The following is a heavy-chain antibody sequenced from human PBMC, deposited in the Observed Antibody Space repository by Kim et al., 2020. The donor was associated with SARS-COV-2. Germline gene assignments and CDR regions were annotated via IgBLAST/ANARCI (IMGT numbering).Heavy chain of an antibody. D-gene: IGHD2-2*01. Sequence: GGSLRLSCAASGFTFSSYATSWVRQAPGKGLEWVSAISGSGGSTYYADSVKGRFTISRDNSKNTLYLQMNSLRAEDTAVYYCAKNYCSSTSCYRGVPQQLIDYWGQGTLVTVSS. CDR2: ISGSGGST. CDR3: AKNYCSSTSCYRGVPQQLIDY. J-gene: IGHJ4*02. CDR1: GFTFSSYA. V-gene: IGHV3-23*01.